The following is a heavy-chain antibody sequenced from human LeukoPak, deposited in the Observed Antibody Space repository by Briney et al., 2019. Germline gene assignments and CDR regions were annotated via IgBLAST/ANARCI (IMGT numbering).Heavy chain of an antibody. J-gene: IGHJ4*02. V-gene: IGHV7-4-1*02. CDR2: MNTYNGHT. CDR1: GYIFTSYA. D-gene: IGHD3-16*02. Sequence: GASVKVSCKASGYIFTSYAINWVRQAPGQGPEWMGWMNTYNGHTRYAQGFTGRVVFSLDTSISTAYLQISSLKAEDTAVYYCARDGLLEAVSLFHGCGERTPVTASS. CDR3: ARDGLLEAVSLFHG.